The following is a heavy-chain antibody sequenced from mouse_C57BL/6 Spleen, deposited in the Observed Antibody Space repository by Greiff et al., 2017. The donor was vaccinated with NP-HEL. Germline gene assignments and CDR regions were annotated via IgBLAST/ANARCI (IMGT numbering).Heavy chain of an antibody. Sequence: EVQVVESVGDLVKPGGSLKLSCAASGFTFSSYGMSWVRQTPDKRLEWVATISSGGSYTYYPDSVKGRFTISRDNAKNTLYLQMSSLKSEDTAMYYCARHVVTTDFDVWGTGTTVTVSS. CDR2: ISSGGSYT. D-gene: IGHD2-2*01. V-gene: IGHV5-6*01. J-gene: IGHJ1*03. CDR3: ARHVVTTDFDV. CDR1: GFTFSSYG.